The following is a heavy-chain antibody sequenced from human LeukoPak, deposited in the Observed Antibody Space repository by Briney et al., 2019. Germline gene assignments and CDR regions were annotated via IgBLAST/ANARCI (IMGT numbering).Heavy chain of an antibody. V-gene: IGHV3-9*01. CDR2: ISWNSGSI. J-gene: IGHJ3*01. Sequence: PGGSLRLSCAASGFTFDDYAMHWVRQAPGKGLEWVSGISWNSGSIGYADSVKGRFTISRDNAKNSLYLQMNSLRAEDTALYYCAKEFYDYVWGSRDAFDVWGQGTMVTVSS. CDR3: AKEFYDYVWGSRDAFDV. CDR1: GFTFDDYA. D-gene: IGHD3-16*01.